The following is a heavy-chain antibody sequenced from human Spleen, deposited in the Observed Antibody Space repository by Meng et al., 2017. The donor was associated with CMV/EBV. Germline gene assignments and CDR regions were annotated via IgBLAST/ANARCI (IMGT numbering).Heavy chain of an antibody. V-gene: IGHV3-30*03. D-gene: IGHD3-22*01. J-gene: IGHJ4*02. Sequence: GGSLRLSCAASEFAFTNYSMHWVRQTPAKGLEWVAVISYDGSSKYYADSVKGRFNISRDNSKNTLYLQMSGLRVEDTAIYYCARDLYHYYDTHWGQGTLVTVSS. CDR3: ARDLYHYYDTH. CDR2: ISYDGSSK. CDR1: EFAFTNYS.